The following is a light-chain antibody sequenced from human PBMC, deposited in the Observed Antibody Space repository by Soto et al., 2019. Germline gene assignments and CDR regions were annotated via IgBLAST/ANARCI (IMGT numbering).Light chain of an antibody. J-gene: IGLJ1*01. CDR1: SSDVGGYNY. V-gene: IGLV2-11*01. CDR2: DVS. CDR3: CSYAGSYV. Sequence: QSALTQPRSVSGSPGQSVTISCTGTSSDVGGYNYVSWYQQHPGKAPKLMIYDVSKRPSGVLDRFSGSKSGNTAYLTISGLQAEDEADYYCCSYAGSYVFGTGTKLTVL.